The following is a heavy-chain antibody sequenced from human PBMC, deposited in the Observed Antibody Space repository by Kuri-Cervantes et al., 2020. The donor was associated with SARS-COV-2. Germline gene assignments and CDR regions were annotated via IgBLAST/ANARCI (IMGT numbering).Heavy chain of an antibody. D-gene: IGHD5-12*01. CDR3: AREGGYRWFGP. CDR1: GGSFSGYY. J-gene: IGHJ5*02. V-gene: IGHV4-34*01. CDR2: INHSGST. Sequence: SETLSLTCAVYGGSFSGYYWSWIRQPPGKGLEWIGEINHSGSTNYNPSLKSRVTISVDTSKNQFSLKLSSVTAADTAVYYCAREGGYRWFGPWGQGTLVTVSS.